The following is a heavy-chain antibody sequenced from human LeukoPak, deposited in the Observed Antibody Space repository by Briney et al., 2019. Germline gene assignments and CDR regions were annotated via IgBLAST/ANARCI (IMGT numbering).Heavy chain of an antibody. CDR3: AKDSIGFFXSGGSCRQYNWFDP. V-gene: IGHV3-9*01. D-gene: IGHD2-15*01. CDR2: ISWNSGSI. CDR1: GFTFDDYA. Sequence: GGSLRLSCAASGFTFDDYAMHWVRQAPGKGLEWVSGISWNSGSIGYADSVKGRFTISRDNAKNSLYLQMNSLRAEDTALYYCAKDSIGFFXSGGSCRQYNWFDPWGQGTLVTVSS. J-gene: IGHJ5*02.